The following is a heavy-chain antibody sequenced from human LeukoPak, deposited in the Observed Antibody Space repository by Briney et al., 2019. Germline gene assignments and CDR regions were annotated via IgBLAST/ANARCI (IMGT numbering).Heavy chain of an antibody. D-gene: IGHD6-19*01. CDR3: ARGRGSSGLFDY. V-gene: IGHV4-34*01. J-gene: IGHJ4*02. CDR1: GGSFSGYY. CDR2: INHSGST. Sequence: SETLSLTCAVYGGSFSGYYWSWIRQPPGKGLEWIGEINHSGSTNYNPSLKSRVTISVDTSKNQFSLKLSSVTAADTGVFYCARGRGSSGLFDYWGQGTLVTVSS.